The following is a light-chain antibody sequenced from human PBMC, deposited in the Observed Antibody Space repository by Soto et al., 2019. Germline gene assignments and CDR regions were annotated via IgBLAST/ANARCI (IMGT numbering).Light chain of an antibody. J-gene: IGLJ2*01. CDR1: SSDVGGYNY. V-gene: IGLV2-14*01. CDR3: SSYTSRSTL. Sequence: QSVLTQPASVSGSPGQSITISCTGTSSDVGGYNYVSWYQQHPGKDPKLMIYDVSNRPSGVSNRFSGSKSGNTASLTISGLQAEDEADYYCSSYTSRSTLFGGGTKLTVL. CDR2: DVS.